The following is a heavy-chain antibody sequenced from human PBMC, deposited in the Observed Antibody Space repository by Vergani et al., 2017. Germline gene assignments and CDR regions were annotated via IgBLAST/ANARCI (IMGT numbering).Heavy chain of an antibody. V-gene: IGHV3-30*03. D-gene: IGHD6-13*01. CDR1: GFTFSSYG. J-gene: IGHJ6*03. CDR2: ISYDGSNK. CDR3: GIAAAGTYYYYYMDV. Sequence: QVQLVESGGGVVQPGRSLRLSCAASGFTFSSYGMLWVRQAPGKGLEWVAVISYDGSNKYYADSVKGRFTISRDNSKNTLYLQMNSLRAEDTAVYYCGIAAAGTYYYYYMDVWGKGTTVTVSS.